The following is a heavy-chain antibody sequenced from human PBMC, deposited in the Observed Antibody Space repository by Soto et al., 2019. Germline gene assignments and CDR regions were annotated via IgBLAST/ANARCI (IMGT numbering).Heavy chain of an antibody. Sequence: SETLSLTCTFSGCSISSYYWSWIRQPPGKGLEWIGNIHYNGNTKYNPSLKSRVTMSLDTSKNQFSLRLISVTAADTAKYFCAREGNLGRWLQPLDFWGQGTLVTVSS. CDR2: IHYNGNT. J-gene: IGHJ4*02. D-gene: IGHD5-12*01. V-gene: IGHV4-59*01. CDR1: GCSISSYY. CDR3: AREGNLGRWLQPLDF.